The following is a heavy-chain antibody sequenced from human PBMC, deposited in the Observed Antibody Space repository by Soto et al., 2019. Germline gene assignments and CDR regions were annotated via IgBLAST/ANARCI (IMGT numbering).Heavy chain of an antibody. J-gene: IGHJ6*02. D-gene: IGHD3-3*01. V-gene: IGHV3-48*03. Sequence: EVQLEESGGGLVQPGGSLRLSCAASRFTFSSYEMNWVRQVPGKGLQWVSYIGTSETIRYYADSVKGRFTISRDNAKNSLYLQMNSLRAEDTAIYYCARETLTLFGGVRDNVYYGMDGWGRGTTVTVSS. CDR3: ARETLTLFGGVRDNVYYGMDG. CDR2: IGTSETIR. CDR1: RFTFSSYE.